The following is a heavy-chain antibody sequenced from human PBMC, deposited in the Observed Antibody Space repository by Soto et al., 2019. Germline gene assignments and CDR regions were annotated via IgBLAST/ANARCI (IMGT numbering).Heavy chain of an antibody. Sequence: GGFLRLSCAASGFTFSSYGMHWVRQAPGKGLEWVAVIPYDGSNKYYADSVKGRFTISRDNSKNTLYLQMNSLRAEDTAVYYCAKSPRYQLLYHFDYWGQGTLVTVSS. CDR2: IPYDGSNK. D-gene: IGHD2-2*02. CDR1: GFTFSSYG. V-gene: IGHV3-30*18. J-gene: IGHJ4*02. CDR3: AKSPRYQLLYHFDY.